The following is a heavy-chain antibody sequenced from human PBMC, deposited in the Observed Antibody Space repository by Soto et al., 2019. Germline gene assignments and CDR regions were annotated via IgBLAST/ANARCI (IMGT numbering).Heavy chain of an antibody. Sequence: QAQLVQSGAEVKTPGASVKVSCKASEYTFTDYDINWVRQATGQGLEWVGRMNPSSGKTDYAQNFKARVNMNRNSCRSTATTVLSNLGYADTAVFYCSTWGRDCWYTGFLGGQGTLVTVTS. J-gene: IGHJ4*02. CDR2: MNPSSGKT. D-gene: IGHD2-21*02. V-gene: IGHV1-8*01. CDR3: STWGRDCWYTGFL. CDR1: EYTFTDYD.